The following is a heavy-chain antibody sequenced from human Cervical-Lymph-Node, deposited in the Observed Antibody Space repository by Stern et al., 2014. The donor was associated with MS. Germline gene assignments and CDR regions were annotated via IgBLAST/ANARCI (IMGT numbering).Heavy chain of an antibody. CDR3: AREGVTGPFGGYYYNGLDV. D-gene: IGHD2-21*02. CDR2: ISTYNGNT. Sequence: QVQLVQSGAEVKKPGASVKVSCKASGYTFSSSGISWVRQAPGQGLEWVGWISTYNGNTKYAQKLQGRVTMTTDTSTSTAYMELRSLISDDTAVYYCAREGVTGPFGGYYYNGLDVWGQGTTVTVSS. CDR1: GYTFSSSG. V-gene: IGHV1-18*01. J-gene: IGHJ6*02.